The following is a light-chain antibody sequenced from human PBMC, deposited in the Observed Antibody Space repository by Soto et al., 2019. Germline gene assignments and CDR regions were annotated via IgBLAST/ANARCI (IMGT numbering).Light chain of an antibody. CDR1: SSDVGGYNY. V-gene: IGLV2-14*01. CDR3: SSYTSSGTVV. CDR2: EVR. Sequence: QSALTQPASVSGSPGQSITISCTGTSSDVGGYNYVSWYQHHPGKAPKLMISEVRNRPSGISNRFSASKSGNTASLTISGLQAEDEADYYCSSYTSSGTVVFGGGTKLTVL. J-gene: IGLJ2*01.